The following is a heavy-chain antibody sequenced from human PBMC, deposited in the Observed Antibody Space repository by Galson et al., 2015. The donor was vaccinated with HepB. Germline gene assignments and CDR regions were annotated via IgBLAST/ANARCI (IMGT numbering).Heavy chain of an antibody. V-gene: IGHV3-21*01. CDR2: ISPGSGYI. CDR3: ARGALEMSTIRARPFDI. CDR1: GFTFSRTS. J-gene: IGHJ3*02. D-gene: IGHD5-24*01. Sequence: SLRLSCAASGFTFSRTSMNWVRQAPGKGLEWVSSISPGSGYIYYADSMKGRFTISRDDAKNSVFLQMNSLRDEDTALYYCARGALEMSTIRARPFDIWGQGTMVTVS.